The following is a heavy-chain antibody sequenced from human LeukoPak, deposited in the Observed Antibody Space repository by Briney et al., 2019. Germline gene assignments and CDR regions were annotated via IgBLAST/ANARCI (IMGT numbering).Heavy chain of an antibody. CDR2: IYYSGST. Sequence: SETLSLTCTVSGGSISSYYWSWIRQPPGKGLEWIGYIYYSGSTNYNPSLKSRVTISVETSKNQFSLRLSSVTAADTAVYYCARYYYDSSGYYYPVDYWGQGTLVTVSS. CDR3: ARYYYDSSGYYYPVDY. D-gene: IGHD3-22*01. CDR1: GGSISSYY. V-gene: IGHV4-59*08. J-gene: IGHJ4*02.